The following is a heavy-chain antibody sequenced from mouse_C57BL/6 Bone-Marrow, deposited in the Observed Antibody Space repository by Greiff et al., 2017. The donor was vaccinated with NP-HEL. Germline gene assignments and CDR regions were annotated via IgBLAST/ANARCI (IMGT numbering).Heavy chain of an antibody. CDR3: ASMISFAY. J-gene: IGHJ3*01. CDR1: GYAFSSSW. CDR2: IYPGDGDT. V-gene: IGHV1-82*01. D-gene: IGHD2-4*01. Sequence: QVHVKQSGPELVKPGASVKISCKASGYAFSSSWMNWVKQRPGKGLEWIGRIYPGDGDTNYNGKFKGKATLTADKSSSTAYMQLSSLTSEDSAVYFCASMISFAYWGQGTLVTVSA.